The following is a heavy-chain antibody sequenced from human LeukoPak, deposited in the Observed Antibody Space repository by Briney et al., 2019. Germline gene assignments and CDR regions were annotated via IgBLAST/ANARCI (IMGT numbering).Heavy chain of an antibody. CDR1: GFTLSAYG. V-gene: IGHV3-33*01. CDR2: IWYDGSNE. Sequence: GRSLRLSCAASGFTLSAYGMHWVRQAPGKGLEWVAVIWYDGSNEYYPDSVKGRFAISRDNSKNTLYLQMNSLRAEDTAVYYCARIYCSSTSCYDYYMDVWGKGTTVTVSS. J-gene: IGHJ6*03. CDR3: ARIYCSSTSCYDYYMDV. D-gene: IGHD2-2*01.